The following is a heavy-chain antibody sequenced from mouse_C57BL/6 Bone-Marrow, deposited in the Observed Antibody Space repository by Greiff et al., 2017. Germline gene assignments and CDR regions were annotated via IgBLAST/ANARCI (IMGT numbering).Heavy chain of an antibody. J-gene: IGHJ3*01. D-gene: IGHD4-1*02. CDR2: FWWDDDK. Sequence: QVTLKESGPGILQPSQTLSLTCSFSGFSLSTFGMGVGWIRQPSGKGLEWLAHFWWDDDKYYNPALKSRLTLSKDTTKNQVFLKVANVDTAGTATYYCARIPPNWDSFAYWGQGTLVTVSA. CDR3: ARIPPNWDSFAY. V-gene: IGHV8-8*01. CDR1: GFSLSTFGMG.